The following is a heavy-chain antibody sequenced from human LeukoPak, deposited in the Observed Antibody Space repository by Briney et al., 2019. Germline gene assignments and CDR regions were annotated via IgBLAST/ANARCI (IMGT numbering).Heavy chain of an antibody. Sequence: SETLSLTCTVSGGSISSYYWSWIRQPPGKGLEWIGYIYYSGSTNYNPSLKSRVTMSVDTSKNQFSLKLSSVTAADTAVYYCARCSYDILTGYPNWFDPWGQGTLVTVSS. CDR3: ARCSYDILTGYPNWFDP. V-gene: IGHV4-59*08. CDR1: GGSISSYY. D-gene: IGHD3-9*01. J-gene: IGHJ5*02. CDR2: IYYSGST.